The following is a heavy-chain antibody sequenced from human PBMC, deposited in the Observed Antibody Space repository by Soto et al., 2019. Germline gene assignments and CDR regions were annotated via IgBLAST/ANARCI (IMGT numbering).Heavy chain of an antibody. J-gene: IGHJ4*02. D-gene: IGHD4-17*01. CDR2: IYHSGST. Sequence: PSETLSLTCAVSGYSISSGYYWGWIRQPPGKGLEWIGSIYHSGSTYYNPSLKSRVTISVDTSTNQFSLKLSSVTAADTAVYYCARDGRGDYGDSKMDYGGQGTLVTVSS. V-gene: IGHV4-38-2*02. CDR1: GYSISSGYY. CDR3: ARDGRGDYGDSKMDY.